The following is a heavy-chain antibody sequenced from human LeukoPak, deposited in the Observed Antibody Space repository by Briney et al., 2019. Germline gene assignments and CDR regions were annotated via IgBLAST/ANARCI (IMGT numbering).Heavy chain of an antibody. D-gene: IGHD2-2*01. CDR3: ATDPGEIVPAAKGPRGDYCYGMAV. V-gene: IGHV1-24*01. Sequence: ASVKVSCKVSGYTLTELSMHWVRQAPGKGLEWRGGFDPEDGETIYAQKFQGRVTMTEDTSTDRAYMELNSLRSDDTAVYYCATDPGEIVPAAKGPRGDYCYGMAVWGQGTTVTVSS. CDR2: FDPEDGET. CDR1: GYTLTELS. J-gene: IGHJ6*02.